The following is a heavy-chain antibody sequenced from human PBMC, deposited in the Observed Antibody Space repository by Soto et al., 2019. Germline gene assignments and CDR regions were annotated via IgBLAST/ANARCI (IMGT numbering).Heavy chain of an antibody. CDR2: INHSGST. V-gene: IGHV4-34*01. Sequence: SETLSLTCAVYGGSFSGYYWSWIRQPPGKGLEWIGEINHSGSTNYNPSLKSRVTISVDTSKNQFSLKLSSVTAADTAVYYCAREKGVISGYYYYGMDVWGQGTTVTVSS. CDR3: AREKGVISGYYYYGMDV. J-gene: IGHJ6*02. D-gene: IGHD2-21*01. CDR1: GGSFSGYY.